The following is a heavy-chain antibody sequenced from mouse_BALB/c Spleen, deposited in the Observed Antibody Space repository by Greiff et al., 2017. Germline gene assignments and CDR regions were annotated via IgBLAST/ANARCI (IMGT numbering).Heavy chain of an antibody. V-gene: IGHV1S81*02. CDR2: INPSNGRT. CDR1: GYTFTSYW. Sequence: VQLQQPGAELVKPGASVKLSCKASGYTFTSYWMHWVKQRPGQGLEWIGEINPSNGRTNYNEKFKSKATLTVDKSSSTAYMQLSSLTSEDSAVYYCANWDYFDYWGQGTTLTVSS. CDR3: ANWDYFDY. D-gene: IGHD4-1*01. J-gene: IGHJ2*01.